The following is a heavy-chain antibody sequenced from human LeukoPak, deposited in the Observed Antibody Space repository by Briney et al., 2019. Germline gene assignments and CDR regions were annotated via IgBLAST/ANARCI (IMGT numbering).Heavy chain of an antibody. Sequence: PGGSLRLSCAASGFTFSNYDMNWVRQAPGKGLEWVSYISSGSSTIYYADSVKGRFTLSRDNAKNSLYLQMNSLRAEDTAVYYCARDPALGKFDYWGQGTLVTVSS. J-gene: IGHJ4*02. CDR2: ISSGSSTI. D-gene: IGHD7-27*01. CDR1: GFTFSNYD. CDR3: ARDPALGKFDY. V-gene: IGHV3-48*04.